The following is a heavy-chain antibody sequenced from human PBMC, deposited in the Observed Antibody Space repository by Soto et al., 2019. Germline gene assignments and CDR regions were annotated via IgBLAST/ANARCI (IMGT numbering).Heavy chain of an antibody. D-gene: IGHD3-10*01. J-gene: IGHJ4*02. CDR1: GFIFNNYA. V-gene: IGHV3-23*01. CDR3: ARPSNYYYLDY. Sequence: PGGSLRLSCAASGFIFNNYAKSWVRQAPGKGLEWVSTLSGGGGGTHYAGSVKGRFTISGDNSKSTLYLQMNSLSAEDTAVYYCARPSNYYYLDYWGQGTLVTVSS. CDR2: LSGGGGGT.